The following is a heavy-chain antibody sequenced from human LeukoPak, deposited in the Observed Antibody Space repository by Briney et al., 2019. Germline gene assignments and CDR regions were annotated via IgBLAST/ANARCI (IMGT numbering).Heavy chain of an antibody. Sequence: PGGSLRLSCAASGFAFSIYAMHWVRQAPGKGLEYVSAITSNGGSAYYANSVKGRFTISRDNSKNTLYLQMGSLRAEDMAVYYCAREYCDSNICYKTIDYWGQGTLVTVSS. CDR2: ITSNGGSA. V-gene: IGHV3-64*01. D-gene: IGHD2-2*02. CDR3: AREYCDSNICYKTIDY. J-gene: IGHJ4*02. CDR1: GFAFSIYA.